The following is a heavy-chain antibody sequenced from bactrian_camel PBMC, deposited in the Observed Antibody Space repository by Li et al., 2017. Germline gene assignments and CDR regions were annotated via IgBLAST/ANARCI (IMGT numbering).Heavy chain of an antibody. D-gene: IGHD3*01. CDR2: MRWGGNT. V-gene: IGHV3S53*01. CDR1: ESLAC. Sequence: HVQLVESGGGSVQAGGSLGLTCVASESLACMAWFRQAPGNEREGVASMRWGGNTRYADAAKGRFTISQDNAKNTLFLEMNSLKPEDTAMYYCAVDIPRSGSWCAVSSPHFRYEGQGTQVTVS. J-gene: IGHJ4*01.